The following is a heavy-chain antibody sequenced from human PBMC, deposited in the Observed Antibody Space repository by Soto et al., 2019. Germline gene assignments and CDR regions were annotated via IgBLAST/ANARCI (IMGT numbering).Heavy chain of an antibody. Sequence: PSETLSLTCSFSVVSIDRTGYFRSWIGQPPWQGLEWIGYIYYGGTTFYNPSLKSRSTLSLDTDENRFSLNLTSVTAADTAVYYCARARWLRRKAYYFDIWGQGSLVTVSS. CDR1: VVSIDRTGYF. J-gene: IGHJ4*02. CDR2: IYYGGTT. V-gene: IGHV4-31*03. CDR3: ARARWLRRKAYYFDI. D-gene: IGHD2-15*01.